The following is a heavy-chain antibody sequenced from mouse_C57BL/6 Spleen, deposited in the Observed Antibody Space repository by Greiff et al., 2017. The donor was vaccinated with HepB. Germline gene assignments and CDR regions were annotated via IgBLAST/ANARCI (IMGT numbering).Heavy chain of an antibody. Sequence: QVQLQQPGAELVMPGASVKLSCKASGYTFTSYWMHWVKQRPGQGLEWIGEIDPSDSYTNYNQKFKGKSTLTVDKSSSTAYMQLSSLKSEDSAVYYCERSDSSGYRAMDYWGQGTSVTVSS. CDR3: ERSDSSGYRAMDY. D-gene: IGHD3-2*02. J-gene: IGHJ4*01. CDR1: GYTFTSYW. CDR2: IDPSDSYT. V-gene: IGHV1-69*01.